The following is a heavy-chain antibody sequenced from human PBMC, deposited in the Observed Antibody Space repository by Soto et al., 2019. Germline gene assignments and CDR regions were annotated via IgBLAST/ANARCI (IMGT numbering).Heavy chain of an antibody. V-gene: IGHV3-23*01. CDR1: GFTFSSYA. D-gene: IGHD5-18*01. J-gene: IGHJ6*02. CDR3: AKGPDLTTLWYYGMDV. Sequence: LRLSCAASGFTFSSYAMSWVRQAPGKGLEWVSAISGSGGSTYYADSVKGRFTISRDNSKNTLYLQMNSLRAEDTAVYYCAKGPDLTTLWYYGMDVWGQGTTVTVSS. CDR2: ISGSGGST.